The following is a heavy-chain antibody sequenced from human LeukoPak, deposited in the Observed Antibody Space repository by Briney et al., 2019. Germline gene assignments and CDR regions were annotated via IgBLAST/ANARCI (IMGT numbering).Heavy chain of an antibody. CDR1: GDSASSNSAA. V-gene: IGHV6-1*01. J-gene: IGHJ6*02. Sequence: SQTLSLTCAISGDSASSNSAAWKWIRLSSSRGLEWLGRTYSRSKWYNDYAVSVKSRITINPDTSRNQFSLQLNSVTPEDTAVYYCARDTYSGYDSLFGNYFYYAMDVWGQGTTVTVSS. D-gene: IGHD5-12*01. CDR2: TYSRSKWYN. CDR3: ARDTYSGYDSLFGNYFYYAMDV.